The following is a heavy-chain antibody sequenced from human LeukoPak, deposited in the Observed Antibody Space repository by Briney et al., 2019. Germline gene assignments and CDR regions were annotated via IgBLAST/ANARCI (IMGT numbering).Heavy chain of an antibody. CDR3: ARDSGRTYYYDSSGYPIDY. CDR2: ISSSSSYI. D-gene: IGHD3-22*01. J-gene: IGHJ4*02. CDR1: GFTFSSYA. Sequence: NPGGSLRLSCAASGFTFSSYAVSWVRQAPGKGLEWVSSISSSSSYIYYADSVKGRFTISRDNAKNSLYLQMNSLRAEDTAVYYCARDSGRTYYYDSSGYPIDYWGQGTLVTVSS. V-gene: IGHV3-21*01.